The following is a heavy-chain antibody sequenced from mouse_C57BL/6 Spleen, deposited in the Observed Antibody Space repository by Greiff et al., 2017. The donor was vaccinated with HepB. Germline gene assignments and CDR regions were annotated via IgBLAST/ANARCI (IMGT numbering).Heavy chain of an antibody. D-gene: IGHD2-2*01. CDR2: ISDGGSYT. CDR3: ARDGEYGYDREYYFDY. Sequence: EVMLVESGGGLVKPGGSLKLSCAASGFTFSSYAMSWVRQTPEKRLEWVATISDGGSYTYYPDNVKGRFTISRDNAKNNLYLQMSHLKSEDTAMYYCARDGEYGYDREYYFDYWGQGTTLTVSS. V-gene: IGHV5-4*01. J-gene: IGHJ2*01. CDR1: GFTFSSYA.